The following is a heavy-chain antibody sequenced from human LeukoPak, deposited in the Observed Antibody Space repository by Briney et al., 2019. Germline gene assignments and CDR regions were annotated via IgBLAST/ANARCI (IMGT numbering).Heavy chain of an antibody. J-gene: IGHJ6*02. Sequence: SEILSLTCAVYGGSSSGYYWSWIRQPPGKGLEWIGEINHSGSTNYNPSLKSRVTISVDTSKNQFSLKLSSVTAADTAVYYCARQVGRGSYYYGMDVWGQGTTVTVSS. D-gene: IGHD1-26*01. V-gene: IGHV4-34*01. CDR3: ARQVGRGSYYYGMDV. CDR2: INHSGST. CDR1: GGSSSGYY.